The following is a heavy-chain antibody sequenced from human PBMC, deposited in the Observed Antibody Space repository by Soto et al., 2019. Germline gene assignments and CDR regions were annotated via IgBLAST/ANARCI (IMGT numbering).Heavy chain of an antibody. CDR2: IFYSGST. V-gene: IGHV4-39*01. CDR3: ATSNWFDP. J-gene: IGHJ5*02. Sequence: PSETLSLTCTVSGGSISSSSYYWGWIRQPPGKGLEWIGSIFYSGSTYYNPSLKSRVTISVDTSKNQFSLELSSVTAADTAVYYCATSNWFDPWGQGTLVTVSS. CDR1: GGSISSSSYY.